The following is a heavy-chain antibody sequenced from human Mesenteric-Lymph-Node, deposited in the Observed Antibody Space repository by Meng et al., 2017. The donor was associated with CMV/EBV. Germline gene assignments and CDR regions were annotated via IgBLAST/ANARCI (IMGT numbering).Heavy chain of an antibody. D-gene: IGHD6-13*01. CDR2: ISAHNGNT. Sequence: ASVKVSCKASGYTFTSYGISWVRQAPGQGLEWMGWISAHNGNTKYAQKFQGRVSMTTDTSTSTAYMELRSLRSDDTALYYCARDHRPYSSNNPVDYWGQGTLVTVSS. CDR3: ARDHRPYSSNNPVDY. J-gene: IGHJ4*02. V-gene: IGHV1-18*01. CDR1: GYTFTSYG.